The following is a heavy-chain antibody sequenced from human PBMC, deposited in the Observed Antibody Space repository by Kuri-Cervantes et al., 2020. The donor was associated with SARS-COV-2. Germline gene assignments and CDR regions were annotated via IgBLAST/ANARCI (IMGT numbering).Heavy chain of an antibody. CDR1: GYTFTSYY. D-gene: IGHD5-18*01. CDR3: ARDSFRWMGANSGQQLWHKNYYYYGMDV. J-gene: IGHJ6*02. V-gene: IGHV1-46*01. CDR2: INPSGGST. Sequence: ASVKVSCKASGYTFTSYYMHWVRQAPGQGLEWMGIINPSGGSTSYAQKFQGRVTMTRDTSTSTVYMELSSLRSEDTAVYYRARDSFRWMGANSGQQLWHKNYYYYGMDVWGQGTTVTVSS.